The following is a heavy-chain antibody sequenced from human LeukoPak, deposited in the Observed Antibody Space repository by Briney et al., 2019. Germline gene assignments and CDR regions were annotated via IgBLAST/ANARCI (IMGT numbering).Heavy chain of an antibody. CDR3: ARATNRYCTNCLCYDFDY. CDR2: TYHSGST. J-gene: IGHJ4*02. V-gene: IGHV4-38-2*01. D-gene: IGHD2-8*01. CDR1: GYSIVNGYY. Sequence: PSETLSLTCAVSGYSIVNGYYWGWIRQPPGKGLEWIGNTYHSGSTSYNPSLKSRVSISVDTSKNQFSLKLNSVTAADTAVYYCARATNRYCTNCLCYDFDYWGQGTLVTVSS.